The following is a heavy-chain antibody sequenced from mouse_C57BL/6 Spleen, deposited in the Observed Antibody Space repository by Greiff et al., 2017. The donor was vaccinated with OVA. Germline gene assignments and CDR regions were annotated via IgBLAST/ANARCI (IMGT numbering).Heavy chain of an antibody. Sequence: QVQLQQSGAELVRPGTSVKMSCKASGYTFTNYWIGWAKQRPGHGLEWIGDIYPGGGYTNYNEKFKGKATLTADKASSTAYMQFSSLTSEDSAIYYCAREGTGPMDYWGQGTSVTVSS. J-gene: IGHJ4*01. CDR2: IYPGGGYT. V-gene: IGHV1-63*01. CDR1: GYTFTNYW. D-gene: IGHD4-1*01. CDR3: AREGTGPMDY.